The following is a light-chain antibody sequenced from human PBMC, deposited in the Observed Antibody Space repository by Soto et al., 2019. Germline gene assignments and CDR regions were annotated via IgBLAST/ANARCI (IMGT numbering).Light chain of an antibody. V-gene: IGKV3-20*01. CDR1: QSVSSSY. J-gene: IGKJ4*01. CDR2: GAS. CDR3: QQYGSSPLT. Sequence: EIVLTQSPGTLSLSPGERATLSCRASQSVSSSYLAWYQQKPGQAPRLLIYGASSRATGIPDRFSGSGSGTDFTLNISRLEPEDFAVYYCQQYGSSPLTFCGGTKVEIK.